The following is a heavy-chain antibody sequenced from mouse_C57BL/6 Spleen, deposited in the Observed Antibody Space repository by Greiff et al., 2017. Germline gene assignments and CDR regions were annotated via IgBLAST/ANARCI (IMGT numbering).Heavy chain of an antibody. CDR2: INPNNGGS. V-gene: IGHV1-26*01. Sequence: VQLQQSGPELVKPGASVKISCKASGYTFTDYYMNWVKRSHGKSLEWIGDINPNNGGSTYNQKFRDKATLTVDKSSSTAYMELRRLTSEDSAVYYCAREDYGSPWYFDVWGTGTTVTVSS. CDR3: AREDYGSPWYFDV. CDR1: GYTFTDYY. J-gene: IGHJ1*03. D-gene: IGHD1-1*01.